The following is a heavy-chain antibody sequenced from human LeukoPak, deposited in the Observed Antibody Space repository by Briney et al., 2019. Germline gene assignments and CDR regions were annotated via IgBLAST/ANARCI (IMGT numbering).Heavy chain of an antibody. J-gene: IGHJ6*03. Sequence: PGGSLRLSCAASGFTFSSYSMDWVRQAPGKGLEWVSYISSSSSTIYYADSVKGRFTISRDNAKNSLYLQMNSLRAEDTAVYYCASRGDGGYYYYYMDVWGKGTTVTVSS. CDR3: ASRGDGGYYYYYMDV. D-gene: IGHD3-10*01. CDR2: ISSSSSTI. CDR1: GFTFSSYS. V-gene: IGHV3-48*01.